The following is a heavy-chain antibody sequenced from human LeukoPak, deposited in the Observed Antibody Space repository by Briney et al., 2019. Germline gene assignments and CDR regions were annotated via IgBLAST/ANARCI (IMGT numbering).Heavy chain of an antibody. D-gene: IGHD1-14*01. CDR2: ISYDGSNK. Sequence: GGSLRLSCAASGFTFSSYAMHWVRQAPGKGLEWVAVISYDGSNKYYADSVKGRFTISRDNSKNTLYLQMNSLRAEDTAVYYCARRPAGFDIWGQGTMVTVSS. CDR3: ARRPAGFDI. V-gene: IGHV3-30-3*01. J-gene: IGHJ3*02. CDR1: GFTFSSYA.